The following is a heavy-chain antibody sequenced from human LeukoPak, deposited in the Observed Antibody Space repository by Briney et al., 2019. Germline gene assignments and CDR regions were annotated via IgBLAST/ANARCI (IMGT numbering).Heavy chain of an antibody. V-gene: IGHV4-4*07. Sequence: SETLSLTCTVSGGSISSYYWSWIRQPAGKGLEWIGRIYTSGSTNYNPPLKSRVTMSVDTSKSQCTLKLSSVTAADTAVYYCARVGDYALKDWGQGTLVTVSS. D-gene: IGHD3-16*01. J-gene: IGHJ4*02. CDR2: IYTSGST. CDR1: GGSISSYY. CDR3: ARVGDYALKD.